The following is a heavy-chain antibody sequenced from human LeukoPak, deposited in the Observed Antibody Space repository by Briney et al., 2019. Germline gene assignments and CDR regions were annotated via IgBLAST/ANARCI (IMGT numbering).Heavy chain of an antibody. CDR1: GDSISGITYY. CDR2: VYYGRSP. V-gene: IGHV4-39*02. Sequence: SQTLSPTCTVSGDSISGITYYWAWIRQPPGKGLEWIGSVYYGRSPYFNPSLESRATISVDTSKNHFSLKMSSVTAADTAVYYCARSSGTGTFSYWGQGTLVTVSS. CDR3: ARSSGTGTFSY. J-gene: IGHJ4*02. D-gene: IGHD6-25*01.